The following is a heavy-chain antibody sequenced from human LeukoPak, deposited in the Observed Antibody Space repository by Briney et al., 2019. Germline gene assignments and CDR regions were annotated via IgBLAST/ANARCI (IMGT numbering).Heavy chain of an antibody. CDR1: GFTFSSYA. V-gene: IGHV3-23*01. D-gene: IGHD3-22*01. J-gene: IGHJ6*02. CDR3: AKAADYDTYYYGMDV. Sequence: PGGSLRLSCAASGFTFSSYAMSWVRQAPGKGLEWVSAISGSAASTYYADSVKGRFTISRDNSKNTLYLQTNSLRAEDTAVYYCAKAADYDTYYYGMDVWGQGTTVTVSS. CDR2: ISGSAAST.